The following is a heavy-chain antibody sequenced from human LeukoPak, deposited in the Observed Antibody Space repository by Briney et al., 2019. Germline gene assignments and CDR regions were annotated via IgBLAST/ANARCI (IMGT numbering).Heavy chain of an antibody. D-gene: IGHD1-7*01. CDR3: AKGITGNTPDY. J-gene: IGHJ4*02. CDR2: ISGSGGST. CDR1: GFTFSSYA. Sequence: QAGGSLRLSCAASGFTFSSYAMSWVRQAPGRGLVWVSAISGSGGSTYYAVSVKGRFTISRDNSKNTLYLQMNSLRAEDTAVYYCAKGITGNTPDYWGQGTLVTVSS. V-gene: IGHV3-23*01.